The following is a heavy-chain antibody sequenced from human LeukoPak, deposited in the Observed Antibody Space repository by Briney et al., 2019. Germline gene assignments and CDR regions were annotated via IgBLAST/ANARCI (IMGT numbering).Heavy chain of an antibody. J-gene: IGHJ6*03. CDR2: IYYSGTT. V-gene: IGHV4-38-2*02. CDR3: ARDFSSSSTVYYYYYMDV. Sequence: SETLSLTCTVSGYSISSGYYWGWIRQPPGKGLEWIGSIYYSGTTYYNPSLKSRVTISLDTSKNQFSLKLSSVTAADTAIYYCARDFSSSSTVYYYYYMDVWGKGTTVTVSS. CDR1: GYSISSGYY. D-gene: IGHD6-6*01.